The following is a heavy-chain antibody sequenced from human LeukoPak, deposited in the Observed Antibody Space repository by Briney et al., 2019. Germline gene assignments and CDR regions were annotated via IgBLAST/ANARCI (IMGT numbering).Heavy chain of an antibody. CDR3: ATFSDYYDSSGPN. J-gene: IGHJ4*02. V-gene: IGHV3-9*01. Sequence: GRSLRLSCAASGFTFDDYAMHWVRQAPGKGLEWVSGISWNSGSIGYADSVKGRFTISRDNAKNSLYLQMNSLRAEDTALYYCATFSDYYDSSGPNWGQGTLVTVSS. CDR2: ISWNSGSI. CDR1: GFTFDDYA. D-gene: IGHD3-22*01.